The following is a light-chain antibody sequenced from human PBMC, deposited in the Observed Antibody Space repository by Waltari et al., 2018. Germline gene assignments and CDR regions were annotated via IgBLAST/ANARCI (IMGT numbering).Light chain of an antibody. J-gene: IGKJ4*01. CDR1: QSGTSIP. Sequence: EIVLTQSPGTLSLPTGASATLPCRASQSGTSIPFTWYHHKLGQAPRLLLYGTSSRSTGIPDSFSGSGSGTDFTLTISRLEPEDFAVYYCQQYDGEVLTFGGGTKVEI. CDR3: QQYDGEVLT. V-gene: IGKV3-20*01. CDR2: GTS.